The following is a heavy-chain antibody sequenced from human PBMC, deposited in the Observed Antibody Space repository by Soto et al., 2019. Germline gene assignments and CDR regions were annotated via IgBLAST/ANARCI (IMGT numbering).Heavy chain of an antibody. J-gene: IGHJ6*02. CDR1: GFTFSSYG. CDR2: ISYDGSNK. D-gene: IGHD5-18*01. CDR3: AKDHSRKQLGHYGMDV. V-gene: IGHV3-30*18. Sequence: GGSLRLSCAASGFTFSSYGMHWVRQAPGKGLEWVAVISYDGSNKYYADSVKGRFTISRDNSKNTLYLQMNSLRAEDTAVYYCAKDHSRKQLGHYGMDVWGQGTTVTVSS.